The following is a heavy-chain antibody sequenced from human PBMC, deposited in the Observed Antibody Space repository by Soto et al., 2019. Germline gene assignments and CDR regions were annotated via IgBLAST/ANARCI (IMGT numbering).Heavy chain of an antibody. D-gene: IGHD1-26*01. Sequence: QVQLVESGGGVVQPGRSLRLYCAASGFTFSSYAMHWVRQAPGKGLEWVAVISYDGSNKYYADSVKCRFTISRDNSKNTLYLQMNSLRAEDTAVYYCARDQMGANIDYWGQGTLVTVSS. V-gene: IGHV3-30-3*01. CDR2: ISYDGSNK. CDR3: ARDQMGANIDY. CDR1: GFTFSSYA. J-gene: IGHJ4*02.